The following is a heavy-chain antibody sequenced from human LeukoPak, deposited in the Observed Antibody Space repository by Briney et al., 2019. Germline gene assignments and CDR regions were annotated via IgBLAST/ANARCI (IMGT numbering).Heavy chain of an antibody. CDR2: IIPIFGTA. Sequence: GASVRVSCKASGGTFSSYAISWGRQAPGQGVEWMGGIIPIFGTANYAQKFQGRGTITAEETTSTAYMELSSLRSEDTAVYYCARDLALRWLDSGYPTAGFDYWGQGTLVTVSS. CDR1: GGTFSSYA. CDR3: ARDLALRWLDSGYPTAGFDY. J-gene: IGHJ4*02. V-gene: IGHV1-69*13. D-gene: IGHD5-12*01.